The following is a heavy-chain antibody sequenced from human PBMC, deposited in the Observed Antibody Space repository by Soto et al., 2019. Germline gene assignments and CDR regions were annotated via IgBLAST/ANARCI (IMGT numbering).Heavy chain of an antibody. CDR3: ARGGKATVVTPRQFDY. D-gene: IGHD4-17*01. CDR2: ISAYNGNT. J-gene: IGHJ4*02. V-gene: IGHV1-18*01. Sequence: XSVKVSYKASGDTFTSYGISLVRQATGQGLEWMGWISAYNGNTNYAQKLQGRVTMTTDTSTSTAYMELRSLRSDDTAVFYCARGGKATVVTPRQFDYWGQGTLVTVSS. CDR1: GDTFTSYG.